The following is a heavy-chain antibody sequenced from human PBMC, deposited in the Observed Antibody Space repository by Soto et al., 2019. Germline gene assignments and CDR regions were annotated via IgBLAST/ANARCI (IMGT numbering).Heavy chain of an antibody. CDR2: IFYSGST. J-gene: IGHJ5*02. D-gene: IGHD2-2*01. V-gene: IGHV4-59*01. CDR3: ARWGIVVPAAIRAPTTADNQTNWFDP. CDR1: GGSISSYY. Sequence: PSETLSLTCTVSGGSISSYYWSWIRHPPGKGLEWIGYIFYSGSTNYNPSLKSRVTISVDTSKNQFSLKLSSVTAADTAVYYCARWGIVVPAAIRAPTTADNQTNWFDPWGQGTLVTVS.